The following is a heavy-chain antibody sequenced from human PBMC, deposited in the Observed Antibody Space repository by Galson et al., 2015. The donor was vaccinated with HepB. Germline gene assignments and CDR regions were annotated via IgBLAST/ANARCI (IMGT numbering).Heavy chain of an antibody. CDR2: ISPNSGGT. Sequence: SVKVSCKASGYTFTVYYIHWVRQAPGQGLEWMGWISPNSGGTNYAQKFRGWVTMTRDTSISTAYMELSRLRSDDTAVYYCARGPRVATIPYNWFDPWGQGTLVTVSS. D-gene: IGHD5-12*01. CDR3: ARGPRVATIPYNWFDP. V-gene: IGHV1-2*04. CDR1: GYTFTVYY. J-gene: IGHJ5*02.